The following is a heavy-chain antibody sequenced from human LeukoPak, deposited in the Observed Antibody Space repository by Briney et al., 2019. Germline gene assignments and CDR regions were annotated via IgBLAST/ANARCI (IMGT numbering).Heavy chain of an antibody. CDR3: ARGVGSGYPDY. J-gene: IGHJ4*02. CDR1: GGSISSYY. CDR2: IHYNGNT. D-gene: IGHD3-22*01. V-gene: IGHV4-59*01. Sequence: SETLSLTCTVSGGSISSYYWTWIRQTPGKGLEWIAYIHYNGNTKSNPSLKSRVTISLDTSKNQFSLKLTSVTAADTALYYCARGVGSGYPDYWGQGTLATVSS.